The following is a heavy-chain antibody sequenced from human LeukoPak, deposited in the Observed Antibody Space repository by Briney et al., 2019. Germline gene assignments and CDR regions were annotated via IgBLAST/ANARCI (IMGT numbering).Heavy chain of an antibody. Sequence: SVKVSCKASGYTFTGYYMHWVRQAPGQGLEWMGGIIPIFGTANYAQKFQGRVTITADKSTSTAYMELSSLRSEDTAVYYCARVRGARIQYYFDYWGQGTLVTVSS. CDR2: IIPIFGTA. CDR3: ARVRGARIQYYFDY. CDR1: GYTFTGYY. J-gene: IGHJ4*02. V-gene: IGHV1-69*06. D-gene: IGHD3-16*01.